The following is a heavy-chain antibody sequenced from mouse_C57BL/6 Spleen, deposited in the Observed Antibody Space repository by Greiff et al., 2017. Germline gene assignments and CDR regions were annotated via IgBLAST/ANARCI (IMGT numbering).Heavy chain of an antibody. V-gene: IGHV1-59*01. J-gene: IGHJ3*01. CDR2: IDPSDSYT. D-gene: IGHD1-1*01. Sequence: VQLQQPGAELVRPGTSVKLSCKASGYTFTSYWMHWVQQRPGQGLEWIGVIDPSDSYTNYNQKFKGKATLTVDTSSSTAYMQLSSLTSEDSAVYYCALYGSSYVGWFAYWGQGTLDTVAA. CDR1: GYTFTSYW. CDR3: ALYGSSYVGWFAY.